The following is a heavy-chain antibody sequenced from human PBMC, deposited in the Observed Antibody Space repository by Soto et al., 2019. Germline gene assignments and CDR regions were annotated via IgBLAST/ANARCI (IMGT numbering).Heavy chain of an antibody. CDR1: GGSISSSDYY. Sequence: SETLSLTCTVSGGSISSSDYYWGWIRQPPGKGLEWIGSIYYSGSTRYNPSLKSRVTISVDTSKNQFSLKLTSVTAADTALYYCARTTSGILIGYYSHALPPWFDPWGQGTLVTVSS. CDR2: IYYSGST. CDR3: ARTTSGILIGYYSHALPPWFDP. V-gene: IGHV4-39*01. D-gene: IGHD3-9*01. J-gene: IGHJ5*02.